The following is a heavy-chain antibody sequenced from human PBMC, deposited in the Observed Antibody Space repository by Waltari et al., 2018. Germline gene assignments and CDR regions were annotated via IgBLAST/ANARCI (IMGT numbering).Heavy chain of an antibody. Sequence: QVQLQESGPGLVKPSQTLSLTCPVSGGSISRGGYYWRWIRKPPGKGLEWIGYIYYSGSTYYNPSLKSRVTISVDTSKNQFSLKLSSVTAADTAVYYCARDRRDYYDSSGYPDYWGQGTLVTVSS. CDR1: GGSISRGGYY. D-gene: IGHD3-22*01. CDR2: IYYSGST. J-gene: IGHJ4*02. CDR3: ARDRRDYYDSSGYPDY. V-gene: IGHV4-31*03.